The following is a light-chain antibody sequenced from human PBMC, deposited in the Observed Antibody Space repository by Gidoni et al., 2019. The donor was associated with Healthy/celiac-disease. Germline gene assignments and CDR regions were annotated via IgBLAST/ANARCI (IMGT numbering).Light chain of an antibody. CDR3: CSYAGSYVV. CDR2: EVS. CDR1: SSDVGGYNY. J-gene: IGLJ2*01. V-gene: IGLV2-11*01. Sequence: QSALTQPRSVSGSPGQSVPISCTGTSSDVGGYNYVSWYQQPPGKAPKLMIYEVSKRPSGVPDRFSGSKSGNTASLTISGLQAEDEADYYCCSYAGSYVVFGGGTKLTVL.